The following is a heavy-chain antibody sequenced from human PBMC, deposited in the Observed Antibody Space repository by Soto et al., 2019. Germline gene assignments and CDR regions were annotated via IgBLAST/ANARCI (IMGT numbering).Heavy chain of an antibody. CDR3: AKDKSAPLITMFRGVYAMDV. J-gene: IGHJ6*02. CDR2: ISWNSRNT. Sequence: PGGSLRLSCATAGFTFDDYAMHWVRQAPGKGLEWVSSISWNSRNTAYADSVKGRFTISRDSAKTSLFPQMDSLSTDDTAVYYCAKDKSAPLITMFRGVYAMDVWGQGITVTVSS. V-gene: IGHV3-9*01. CDR1: GFTFDDYA. D-gene: IGHD3-10*01.